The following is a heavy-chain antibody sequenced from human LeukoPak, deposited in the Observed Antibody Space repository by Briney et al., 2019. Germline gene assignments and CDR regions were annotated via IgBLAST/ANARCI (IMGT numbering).Heavy chain of an antibody. J-gene: IGHJ6*02. CDR2: IKQDGSEK. D-gene: IGHD6-19*01. CDR1: GFIFSSYW. CDR3: ARVRAVAATGYYYYGMDV. Sequence: GGSLRLSCAASGFIFSSYWMTWVRQAPGKGLEWVANIKQDGSEKNYVDSVKGRFTISRDNAKNSLYLQMNSLRAEDTAVYYCARVRAVAATGYYYYGMDVWGQGTTVTVSS. V-gene: IGHV3-7*01.